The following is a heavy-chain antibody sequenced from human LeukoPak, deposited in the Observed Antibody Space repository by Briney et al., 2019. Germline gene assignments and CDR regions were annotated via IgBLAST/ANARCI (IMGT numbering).Heavy chain of an antibody. J-gene: IGHJ4*02. V-gene: IGHV3-7*01. CDR2: IKQDGSEK. CDR3: AREWQGGIAAAGTRIEGDY. D-gene: IGHD6-13*01. CDR1: GFSVSGYW. Sequence: GGSLRLSCAVSGFSVSGYWMTWVRQAPGKWLEWVANIKQDGSEKNYVDSVKGRFTISRDNAENSLFLQMNSLRVEDTAVYYCAREWQGGIAAAGTRIEGDYWGQGTLVAVSS.